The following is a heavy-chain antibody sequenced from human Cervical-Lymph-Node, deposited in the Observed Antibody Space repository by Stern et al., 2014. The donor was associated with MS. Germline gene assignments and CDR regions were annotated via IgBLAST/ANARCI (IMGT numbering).Heavy chain of an antibody. V-gene: IGHV3-9*01. CDR2: LTWNSGNI. D-gene: IGHD2-15*01. Sequence: EVQLVESGGGLIQPGKSLRLSCAASGFSFDDYAMHWVRQAPGKGLEWVSGLTWNSGNIDYADSVKGRFTISRDNAKNSLYLEMNSLTAEDTAFYYCVKAHTLSFYSGGSYYGRPGPFDYWGQGTLVIVSS. CDR3: VKAHTLSFYSGGSYYGRPGPFDY. J-gene: IGHJ4*02. CDR1: GFSFDDYA.